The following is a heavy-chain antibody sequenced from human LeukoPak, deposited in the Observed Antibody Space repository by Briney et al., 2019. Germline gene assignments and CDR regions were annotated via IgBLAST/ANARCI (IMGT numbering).Heavy chain of an antibody. CDR3: ARDLTSHGDY. Sequence: ASVKVSCKAFGYTFTGYYMHWVRQAPGQGLERMGWINPNSGGTNYAQSFQGRVTMTRDTSISTAYMELSSLRSDDTAVYYCARDLTSHGDYWGQGTLVTVSS. CDR2: INPNSGGT. CDR1: GYTFTGYY. V-gene: IGHV1-2*02. J-gene: IGHJ4*02.